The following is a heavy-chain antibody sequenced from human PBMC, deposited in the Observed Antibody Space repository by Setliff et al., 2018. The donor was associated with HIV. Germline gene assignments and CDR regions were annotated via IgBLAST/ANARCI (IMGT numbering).Heavy chain of an antibody. J-gene: IGHJ4*02. Sequence: ETLSLTCTVSGGSSSSIDYYLSWIRQPPGKGLEWIGSIYARGSTYYNPSLNSRVTISVDTSKHQFSLKLNSVTAADTAVYYCTVYNTGSSKDHYWGQGTPVTVSS. D-gene: IGHD2-8*02. CDR3: TVYNTGSSKDHY. CDR1: GGSSSSIDYY. CDR2: IYARGST. V-gene: IGHV4-39*07.